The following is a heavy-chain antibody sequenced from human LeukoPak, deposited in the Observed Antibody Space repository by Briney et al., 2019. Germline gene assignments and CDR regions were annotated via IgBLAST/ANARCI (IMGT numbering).Heavy chain of an antibody. Sequence: PSETLSLTCTVSGGSISSSSYYWGWIRQPPGKGLEWIGSIYYSGSTYYNPSLKSRVTISVDTSKNEFSLKLSSVTAADTAVYYCARSYGDYLSNIQHWGQGTLVTVSS. CDR3: ARSYGDYLSNIQH. CDR1: GGSISSSSYY. CDR2: IYYSGST. D-gene: IGHD4-17*01. J-gene: IGHJ1*01. V-gene: IGHV4-39*01.